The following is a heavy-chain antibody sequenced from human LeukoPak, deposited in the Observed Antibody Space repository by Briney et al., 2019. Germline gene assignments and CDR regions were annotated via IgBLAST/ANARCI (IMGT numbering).Heavy chain of an antibody. Sequence: PGRSLRLSCAASGFTFSSYAMSWVRQAPGKGLEWASAISGSGGSTYYADSVKGRFTISRDNSKNTLYLQMNSLRAEDTAVYYCAKDSRHCIEYWGQGTLVTVSS. V-gene: IGHV3-23*01. CDR2: ISGSGGST. CDR3: AKDSRHCIEY. J-gene: IGHJ4*02. D-gene: IGHD2-21*02. CDR1: GFTFSSYA.